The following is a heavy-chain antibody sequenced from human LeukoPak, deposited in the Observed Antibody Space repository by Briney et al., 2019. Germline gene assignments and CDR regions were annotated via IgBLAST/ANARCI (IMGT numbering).Heavy chain of an antibody. J-gene: IGHJ4*02. CDR3: ATRVGATDYFDY. CDR1: GYTLTELS. Sequence: ASVKVSCKVSGYTLTELSMHWVRQAPGKGLGWMGGFDPEDGETIYAQKFQGRVTMTEDTSTDTAYMELSSPRSEDTAVYYCATRVGATDYFDYWGQGTLVTVSS. V-gene: IGHV1-24*01. CDR2: FDPEDGET. D-gene: IGHD1-26*01.